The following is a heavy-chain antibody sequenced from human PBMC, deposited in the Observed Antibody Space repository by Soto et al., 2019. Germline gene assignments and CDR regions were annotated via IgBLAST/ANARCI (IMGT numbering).Heavy chain of an antibody. CDR1: GYTFTSYA. J-gene: IGHJ4*02. CDR2: INAGNGNT. Sequence: GASVKVSCKASGYTFTSYAMHWVRQAPGQRLEWMGWINAGNGNTKYSQKFQGRVTITRDTSASTAYMELSSLRSEDTAVYYCARGWSSGYYYLGVSTGYDFDYWGQGTLVTVS. CDR3: ARGWSSGYYYLGVSTGYDFDY. V-gene: IGHV1-3*01. D-gene: IGHD3-22*01.